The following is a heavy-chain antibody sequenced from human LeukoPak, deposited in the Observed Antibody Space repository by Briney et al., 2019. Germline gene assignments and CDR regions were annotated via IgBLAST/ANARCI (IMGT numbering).Heavy chain of an antibody. CDR1: GDSISSGHYY. CDR3: ARGPYSYDSSGAFDI. Sequence: SETLSLTCTVSGDSISSGHYYWSWLRQPPGKGLEWIGRISSSGSTHYNPCLKSRVSVSVDTSEYQFSLKLSSVTAANTAVYFCARGPYSYDSSGAFDIWGQGTMVTVSS. V-gene: IGHV4-61*02. D-gene: IGHD3-22*01. CDR2: ISSSGST. J-gene: IGHJ3*02.